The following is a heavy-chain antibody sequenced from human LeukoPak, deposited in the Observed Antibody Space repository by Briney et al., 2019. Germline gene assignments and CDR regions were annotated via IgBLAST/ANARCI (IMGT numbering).Heavy chain of an antibody. D-gene: IGHD2-2*01. CDR2: IKHDGSEK. J-gene: IGHJ4*02. V-gene: IGHV3-7*01. CDR1: EFTFSNYW. Sequence: GGSQRPSYAASEFTFSNYWMSWVHKAPEKGQERGANIKHDGSEKFYVDSVNGRFTISRDNAKNSLYLQMNSLRAEDTALYYCARGYCSSTSCYSTGVKDYWGQGTLVTVSS. CDR3: ARGYCSSTSCYSTGVKDY.